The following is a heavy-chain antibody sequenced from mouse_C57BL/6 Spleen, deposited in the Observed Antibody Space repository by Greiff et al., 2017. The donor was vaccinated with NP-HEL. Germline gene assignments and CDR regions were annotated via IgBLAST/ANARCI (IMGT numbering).Heavy chain of an antibody. CDR1: GYAFGSSW. D-gene: IGHD2-4*01. CDR3: ARPNYDYDGFAY. V-gene: IGHV1-82*01. CDR2: IYPGDGDT. J-gene: IGHJ3*01. Sequence: VQLQQSGPELVKPGASVKISCKASGYAFGSSWMNWVKQRPGKGLEWIGRIYPGDGDTNYNGKFKGKATLTADKSSSTAYMQLSSLTSEDSAVYFCARPNYDYDGFAYWGQGTLVTVSA.